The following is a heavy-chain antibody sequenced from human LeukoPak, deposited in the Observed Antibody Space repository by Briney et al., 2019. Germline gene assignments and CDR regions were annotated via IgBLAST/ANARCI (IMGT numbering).Heavy chain of an antibody. V-gene: IGHV4-38-2*02. Sequence: SETLSLTCTVSGYSISYSYFWGWIRQPPGKGLEWIGEINHSGSTNYNPSLKSRVTISVDTSKNQFSLKLSSVTAADTAVYYCARPDSSGYYYYFDYWGQGTLVTVSS. CDR3: ARPDSSGYYYYFDY. CDR2: INHSGST. J-gene: IGHJ4*02. CDR1: GYSISYSYF. D-gene: IGHD3-22*01.